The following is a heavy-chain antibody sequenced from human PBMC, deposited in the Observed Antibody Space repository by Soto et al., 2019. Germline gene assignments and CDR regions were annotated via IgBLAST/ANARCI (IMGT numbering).Heavy chain of an antibody. CDR2: IKNKTDGGIT. CDR1: GFSFSKAW. CDR3: ITDPYYDFWSGYHFDY. D-gene: IGHD3-3*01. Sequence: EAHLVQSGGGLVKPGGSLRLSCAASGFSFSKAWMSWVRLTPGKGLEWVDRIKNKTDGGITDYPAPVRDRFTVSRDDSIGTLYLQMNSLKTEDTAVYYCITDPYYDFWSGYHFDYWGQGTLVTVSS. V-gene: IGHV3-15*01. J-gene: IGHJ4*02.